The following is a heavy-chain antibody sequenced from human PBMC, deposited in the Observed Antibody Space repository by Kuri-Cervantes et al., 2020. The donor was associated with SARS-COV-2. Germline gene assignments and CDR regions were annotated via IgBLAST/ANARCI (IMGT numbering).Heavy chain of an antibody. V-gene: IGHV1-2*04. J-gene: IGHJ6*02. CDR3: ARGQYDFWSGYPIYYYYGMDV. CDR2: INPNSGGT. CDR1: GYTFTGYY. D-gene: IGHD3-3*01. Sequence: ASVKVSCKASGYTFTGYYMHWVRQAPGQGLEWMGWINPNSGGTNYAQKFQGWVTMTRDTSISTASMELSRLRSDDTAVYYCARGQYDFWSGYPIYYYYGMDVWGQGTTVTVSS.